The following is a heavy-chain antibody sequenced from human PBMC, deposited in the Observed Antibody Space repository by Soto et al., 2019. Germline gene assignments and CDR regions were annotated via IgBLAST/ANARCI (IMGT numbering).Heavy chain of an antibody. CDR1: GFTFSSYS. CDR3: ARDPKAARPYAFDI. V-gene: IGHV3-21*01. Sequence: EVQLVESGGGLVKPGGSLRLSCAASGFTFSSYSMNWVRQAPGKGLEWVSSISSSSSYIYYADSVKGRFTISRDNAKNSLYLQMNSLRAEDTAVYYCARDPKAARPYAFDIWGQGTMVTVSS. J-gene: IGHJ3*02. CDR2: ISSSSSYI. D-gene: IGHD6-6*01.